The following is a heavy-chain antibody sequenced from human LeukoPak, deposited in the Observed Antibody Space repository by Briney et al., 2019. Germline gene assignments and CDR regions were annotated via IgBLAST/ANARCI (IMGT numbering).Heavy chain of an antibody. Sequence: GGSLKLSCAASGFTFSGSAMHWVRQASGKGLEWVGRIRSKANSYATAYAASVKGRFTISRGDSKNTAYLQMNSLKTEDTAVYYCTRQWEMATKKYYYYMDVWGKGTTVTISS. CDR3: TRQWEMATKKYYYYMDV. V-gene: IGHV3-73*01. CDR2: IRSKANSYAT. D-gene: IGHD5-24*01. J-gene: IGHJ6*03. CDR1: GFTFSGSA.